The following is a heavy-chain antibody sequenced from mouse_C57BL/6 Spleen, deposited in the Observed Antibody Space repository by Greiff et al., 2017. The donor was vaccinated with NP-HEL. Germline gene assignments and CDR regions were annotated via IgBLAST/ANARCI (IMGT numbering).Heavy chain of an antibody. CDR3: ARDGSSYRGYFDV. J-gene: IGHJ1*03. CDR2: ISSGSSTI. D-gene: IGHD1-1*01. V-gene: IGHV5-17*01. CDR1: GFTFSDYG. Sequence: EVKLVESGGGLVKPGGSLKLSCAASGFTFSDYGMHWVRQAPEKGLEWVAYISSGSSTIYYADTVKGRFTISRDNAKNTLFLQMTSLRSEDTAMYYCARDGSSYRGYFDVWGTGTTVTVSS.